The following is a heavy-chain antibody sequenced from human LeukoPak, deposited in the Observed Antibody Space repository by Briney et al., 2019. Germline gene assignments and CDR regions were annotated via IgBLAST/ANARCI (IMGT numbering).Heavy chain of an antibody. V-gene: IGHV3-23*01. CDR2: TTGGGITT. J-gene: IGHJ3*02. D-gene: IGHD6-19*01. CDR3: AKVTVADDAFDI. CDR1: GFTFKNYA. Sequence: GGSLRLSCAASGFTFKNYAMAWVRQAPGKGLEWVAGTTGGGITTYYADSVKGRFTISRDNSKNTLYLQMNSLRAEDTAVYYCAKVTVADDAFDIWGQGTVVTVSS.